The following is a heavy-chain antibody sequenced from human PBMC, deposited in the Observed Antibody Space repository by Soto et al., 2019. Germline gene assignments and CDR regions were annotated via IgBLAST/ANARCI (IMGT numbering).Heavy chain of an antibody. CDR1: GFTFSSYA. CDR3: ARRSSGWYFDY. Sequence: EVQLLESGGGLVQPGGSLRLSCAASGFTFSSYAMSWVRQARGKGLEWVSAISGRGGSTYYADSVKGRCTISRDNAQNTLYLQMNSLRAEDTAVYYFARRSSGWYFDYWCQGTLVTVSS. D-gene: IGHD6-19*01. J-gene: IGHJ4*02. V-gene: IGHV3-23*01. CDR2: ISGRGGST.